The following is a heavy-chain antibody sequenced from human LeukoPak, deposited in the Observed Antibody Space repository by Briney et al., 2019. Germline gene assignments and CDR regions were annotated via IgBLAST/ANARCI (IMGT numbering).Heavy chain of an antibody. Sequence: PGGSLRLSCAASGSTFSSYAMSWVRQAPGKGLEWVSSISSSSSYIYYADSVKGRFTISRDNAKNSLYLQMNSLRAEDTAVYYCAGVGYCSGGSCYPPGGYGMDVWGQGTTVTVSS. V-gene: IGHV3-21*01. CDR1: GSTFSSYA. CDR2: ISSSSSYI. D-gene: IGHD2-15*01. J-gene: IGHJ6*02. CDR3: AGVGYCSGGSCYPPGGYGMDV.